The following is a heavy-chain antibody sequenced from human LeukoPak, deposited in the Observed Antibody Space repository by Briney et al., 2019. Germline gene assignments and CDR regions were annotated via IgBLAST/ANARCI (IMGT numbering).Heavy chain of an antibody. CDR1: GGSFTGYY. J-gene: IGHJ5*02. Sequence: SETLSLTCAVYGGSFTGYYWSWIRQPPGKGLEWIGEINHRGSTNYNPSLKSRVTISVDTSKNQFSLKLSSVTAADTAVYYCARGKLRSWFDPWGQGTLVTVSS. V-gene: IGHV4-34*01. CDR3: ARGKLRSWFDP. CDR2: INHRGST. D-gene: IGHD4-17*01.